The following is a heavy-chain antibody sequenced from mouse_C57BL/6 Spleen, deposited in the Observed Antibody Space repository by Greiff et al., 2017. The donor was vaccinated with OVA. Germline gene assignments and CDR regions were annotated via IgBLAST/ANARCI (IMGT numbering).Heavy chain of an antibody. V-gene: IGHV1-53*01. CDR3: ARGGYYGSSYYAMDY. CDR1: GYTFTSYW. CDR2: INPSNGGT. Sequence: QVQLQQPGTELVKPGASVKLSCKASGYTFTSYWMHWVKQRPGQGLEWIGNINPSNGGTNYNEKFKSKATLTVDKSASTADMQLSSLTSEDSAVYYCARGGYYGSSYYAMDYWGQGTSVTVSS. J-gene: IGHJ4*01. D-gene: IGHD1-1*01.